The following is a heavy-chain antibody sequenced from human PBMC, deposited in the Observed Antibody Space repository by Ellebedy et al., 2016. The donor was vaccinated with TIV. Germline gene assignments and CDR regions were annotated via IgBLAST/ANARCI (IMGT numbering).Heavy chain of an antibody. CDR1: GGSISSYY. D-gene: IGHD6-19*01. Sequence: MPSETLSLTCTVSGGSISSYYWGWIRQPPGKGLEWIGKIYYSGSTYYNPSLKSRVTISLDTSKNQFSLKLSSVTAADTAVYYCARESSGWYNSVYYYYYGMDVWGQGTTVTVS. CDR2: IYYSGST. J-gene: IGHJ6*02. V-gene: IGHV4-39*01. CDR3: ARESSGWYNSVYYYYYGMDV.